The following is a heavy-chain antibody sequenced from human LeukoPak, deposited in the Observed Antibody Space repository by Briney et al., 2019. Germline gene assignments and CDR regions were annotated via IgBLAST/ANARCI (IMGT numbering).Heavy chain of an antibody. J-gene: IGHJ1*01. Sequence: GGSLRLSCAASGFTFSSYAMSWVRQAPGKGLEWVSVISGSGGSTYYADSVRGRFTISRDNSKNTLYLQMNSLRAEDTAVYYCAKGAAGGAVAGTQYFQHWGQGALVTLSS. V-gene: IGHV3-23*01. D-gene: IGHD6-19*01. CDR1: GFTFSSYA. CDR3: AKGAAGGAVAGTQYFQH. CDR2: ISGSGGST.